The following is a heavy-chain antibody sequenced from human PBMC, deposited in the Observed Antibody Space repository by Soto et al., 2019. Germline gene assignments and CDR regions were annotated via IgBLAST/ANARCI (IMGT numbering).Heavy chain of an antibody. CDR1: GFTFSSYG. CDR3: AKDLIAAAGAFDI. J-gene: IGHJ3*02. V-gene: IGHV3-30*18. Sequence: SGGSLRLSCAASGFTFSSYGMHWVRQAPGKGLEWVAVISYGGSNKYYADSVKGRFTISRDNSKNTLYLQMNSLRAEDTAVYYCAKDLIAAAGAFDIWGQGTMVTVS. CDR2: ISYGGSNK. D-gene: IGHD6-13*01.